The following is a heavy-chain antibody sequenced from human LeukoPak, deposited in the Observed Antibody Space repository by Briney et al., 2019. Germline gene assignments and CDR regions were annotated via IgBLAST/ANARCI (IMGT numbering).Heavy chain of an antibody. J-gene: IGHJ4*02. CDR3: ARESLVRGFFDY. D-gene: IGHD2-21*01. V-gene: IGHV3-74*01. CDR1: GFMFSRYW. CDR2: INSDGSST. Sequence: GSLRLSCAASGFMFSRYWMHWVRQVSGKGLVWVSRINSDGSSTSYADSVKGRFTSSRDNAMNTLYLQMNSLRAEDTAVYYCARESLVRGFFDYWGQGTLVTVSS.